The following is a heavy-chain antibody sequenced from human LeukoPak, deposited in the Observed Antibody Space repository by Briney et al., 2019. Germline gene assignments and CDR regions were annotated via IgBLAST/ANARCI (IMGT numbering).Heavy chain of an antibody. CDR2: ISTSGST. V-gene: IGHV4-61*02. CDR3: ARAYSSSWYFNWFDP. Sequence: SETLSLTCTVSGASVSSVSYYWSWIRQPAGKGLEWIGRISTSGSTNYNPSLKSRVTMSVDTSKNQFSLKLSSVTAADTAVYYCARAYSSSWYFNWFDPWGQGTLVTVSS. CDR1: GASVSSVSYY. J-gene: IGHJ5*02. D-gene: IGHD6-13*01.